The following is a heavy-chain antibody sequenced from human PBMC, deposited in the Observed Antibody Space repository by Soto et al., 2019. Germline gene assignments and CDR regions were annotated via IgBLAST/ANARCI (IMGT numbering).Heavy chain of an antibody. V-gene: IGHV1-69*01. Sequence: QVQLVQSGAEVKKPGSSVKVSCKASGGTFSSYAISWVRQAPGQGLDWMGGIIPIFGTANYAQKFQGRVTITADEPTSKAYMELSSLRSEDTAVYYCARDRKVVVITTGHYYGMHVWGQGTTVTVSS. D-gene: IGHD3-22*01. J-gene: IGHJ6*02. CDR1: GGTFSSYA. CDR3: ARDRKVVVITTGHYYGMHV. CDR2: IIPIFGTA.